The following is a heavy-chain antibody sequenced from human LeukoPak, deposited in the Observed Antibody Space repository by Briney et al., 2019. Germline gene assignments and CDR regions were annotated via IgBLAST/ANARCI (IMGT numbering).Heavy chain of an antibody. V-gene: IGHV3-23*01. CDR3: AKEIAATPHNWFDP. Sequence: GGSLRLSCAASGFIFSRYAMNWVRQAPGKGLEWVSAISGSGGSTYYADSVKGRFTISRDNSKNTLYLQMNSLRAEDTAVYYCAKEIAATPHNWFDPWGQGTLVIVSS. CDR1: GFIFSRYA. D-gene: IGHD6-25*01. CDR2: ISGSGGST. J-gene: IGHJ5*02.